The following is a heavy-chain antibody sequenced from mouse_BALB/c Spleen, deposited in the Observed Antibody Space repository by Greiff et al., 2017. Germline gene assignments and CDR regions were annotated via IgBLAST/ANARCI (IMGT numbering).Heavy chain of an antibody. Sequence: EVQGVESGGGLVKPGGSLKLSCAASGFTFSSYAMSWVRQSPEKRLEWVAEISSGGSYTYYPDTVTGRFTISRDNAKNTLYLEMSSLRSEDTAMYYCARNDGYYFDYWGQGTTLTVSS. CDR1: GFTFSSYA. V-gene: IGHV5-9-4*01. CDR3: ARNDGYYFDY. CDR2: ISSGGSYT. J-gene: IGHJ2*01. D-gene: IGHD2-3*01.